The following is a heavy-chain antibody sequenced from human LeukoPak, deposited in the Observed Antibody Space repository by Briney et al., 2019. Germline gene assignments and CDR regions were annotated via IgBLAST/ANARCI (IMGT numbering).Heavy chain of an antibody. V-gene: IGHV3-11*04. Sequence: GGSLRLSCAASGFTVSSNYMSWVRQAPGKGLEWVSYISSSGSTIYYADSVKGRFTISRDNAKNSLYLQMNSLRAEDTAVYYCVADSSGYFWLDPWGQGTLVTVSS. CDR3: VADSSGYFWLDP. J-gene: IGHJ5*02. CDR2: ISSSGSTI. CDR1: GFTVSSNY. D-gene: IGHD3-22*01.